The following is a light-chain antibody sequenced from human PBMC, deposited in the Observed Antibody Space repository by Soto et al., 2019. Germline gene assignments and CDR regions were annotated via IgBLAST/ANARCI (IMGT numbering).Light chain of an antibody. J-gene: IGLJ2*01. Sequence: QSVLTHPPSASGTPGQRVTISCSGSSSNIGSNYVYWYQQVPGTAPRLLMYRASQRPSGVPDRFSGSKSGTSASLAISGLRSEDEADYYCAAWDDTLNGLVFGGGTKLTVL. CDR2: RAS. CDR1: SSNIGSNY. V-gene: IGLV1-47*01. CDR3: AAWDDTLNGLV.